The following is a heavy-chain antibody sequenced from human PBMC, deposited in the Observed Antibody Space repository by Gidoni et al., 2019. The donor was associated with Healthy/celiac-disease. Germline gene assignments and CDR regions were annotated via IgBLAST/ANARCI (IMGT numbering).Heavy chain of an antibody. CDR2: ISWNSGSI. D-gene: IGHD6-19*01. CDR3: AKDIVAVAGRGGFDY. Sequence: EVQLVESGGGLVQPGRSLSLSCEAAGFTFDDYAMHWGRQAPGKGLEWVAGISWNSGSIGYADSVKGRFTISRDNAKNSLYLQMNSLRAEDTALYYCAKDIVAVAGRGGFDYWGQGTLVTVSS. V-gene: IGHV3-9*01. J-gene: IGHJ4*02. CDR1: GFTFDDYA.